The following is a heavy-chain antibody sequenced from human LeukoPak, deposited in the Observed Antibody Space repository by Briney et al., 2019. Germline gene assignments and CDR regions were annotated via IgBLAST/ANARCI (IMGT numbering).Heavy chain of an antibody. CDR2: IKQDGSEK. Sequence: GGSLRLSCAASGFTFSSYWMSWVRQAPGKGLEWVANIKQDGSEKYYVDSVKGRFTISRDNAENSLYLQMNSLRAEDTAVYYCARDMDSSSWYYYYYGMDVWGQGTTVTVSS. D-gene: IGHD6-13*01. J-gene: IGHJ6*02. V-gene: IGHV3-7*01. CDR1: GFTFSSYW. CDR3: ARDMDSSSWYYYYYGMDV.